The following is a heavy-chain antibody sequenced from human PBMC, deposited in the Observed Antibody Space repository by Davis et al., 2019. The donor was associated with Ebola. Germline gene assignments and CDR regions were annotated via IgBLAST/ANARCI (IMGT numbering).Heavy chain of an antibody. CDR2: INSDGSST. Sequence: ESLNISCDASGFTFSSPSINWVRQAPGKGLVLVSRINSDGSSTSYADSVKGRFTISRDNAKNTLYLQMNSLRAEDTALYYCVKDATLLWFGWFDPWGQGTLVTVSS. V-gene: IGHV3-74*01. CDR1: GFTFSSPS. J-gene: IGHJ5*02. D-gene: IGHD3-10*01. CDR3: VKDATLLWFGWFDP.